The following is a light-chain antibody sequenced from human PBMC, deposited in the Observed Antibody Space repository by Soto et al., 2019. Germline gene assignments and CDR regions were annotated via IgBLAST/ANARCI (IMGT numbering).Light chain of an antibody. V-gene: IGLV1-40*01. CDR2: ANT. J-gene: IGLJ1*01. CDR1: SDNIGASDD. CDR3: QSYDSSLRGYV. Sequence: QSVLTQPPSVAGAPGQRGTISCTGSSDNIGASDDVHWYQQLPGTAPKLLIYANTNRPSGVPDRFSGSKSGTSASLAITGRQAEDEADSCCQSYDSSLRGYVFGTGTKLTFL.